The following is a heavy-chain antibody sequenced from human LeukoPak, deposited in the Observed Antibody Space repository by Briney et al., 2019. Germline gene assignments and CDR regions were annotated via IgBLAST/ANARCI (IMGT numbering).Heavy chain of an antibody. V-gene: IGHV1-2*02. CDR1: GYTFAGYY. D-gene: IGHD3-10*01. CDR2: INTNGGGT. J-gene: IGHJ4*02. Sequence: GASVKVSCKASGYTFAGYYMHWVRQAPGQGLEWMGWINTNGGGTNYAQKFQGRVTMTRDTSISTAYMELSRLRSDDTAVFYCARDMVRGVITVGYWGQGTLVTVSS. CDR3: ARDMVRGVITVGY.